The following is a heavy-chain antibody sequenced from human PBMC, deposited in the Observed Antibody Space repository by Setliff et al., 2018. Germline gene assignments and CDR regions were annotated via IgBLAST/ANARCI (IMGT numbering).Heavy chain of an antibody. V-gene: IGHV4-39*07. CDR3: ARTSSGRYFDL. CDR2: INHSGST. Sequence: SETLSLTCTVSGGSINSGVYYWGWIRQPPGKGLEWIGEINHSGSTSYNPSLKSRVTMSVDTSKNQFSLNLYSVTAADTAVYYCARTSSGRYFDLWGRGTLVTVSS. CDR1: GGSINSGVYY. J-gene: IGHJ2*01.